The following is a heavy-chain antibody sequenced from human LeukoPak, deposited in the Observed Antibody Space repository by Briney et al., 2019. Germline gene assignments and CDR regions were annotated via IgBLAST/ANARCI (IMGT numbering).Heavy chain of an antibody. CDR1: GFAFSNYA. CDR3: AKDLEQSYSGWSTSYDG. J-gene: IGHJ4*02. CDR2: ISSGGGTT. V-gene: IGHV3-23*01. Sequence: PGGSLRLSCAGSGFAFSNYAMSWVRQVPGKRLEWASAISSGGGTTGYAESVKGRFTISRDNSKSTMYLQMNGLGAEDTALYYCAKDLEQSYSGWSTSYDGWGQGTLVTVSS. D-gene: IGHD6-19*01.